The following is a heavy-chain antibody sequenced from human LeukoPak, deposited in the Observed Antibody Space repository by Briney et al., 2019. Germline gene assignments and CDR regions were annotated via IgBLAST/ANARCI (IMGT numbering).Heavy chain of an antibody. CDR2: INAGNGNT. D-gene: IGHD3-9*01. V-gene: IGHV1-3*01. CDR1: GYTFTSYA. Sequence: ASVKVSRKASGYTFTSYAMHWVRQAPGQRLEWMGWINAGNGNTKYSQKFQGRVTITRDTSASTAYMELSSLRSEDTAVYYCARVSFAYDILSGYSPWGQGTLVTVSS. J-gene: IGHJ5*02. CDR3: ARVSFAYDILSGYSP.